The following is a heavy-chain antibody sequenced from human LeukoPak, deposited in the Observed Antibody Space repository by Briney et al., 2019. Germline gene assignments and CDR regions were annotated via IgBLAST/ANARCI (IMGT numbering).Heavy chain of an antibody. CDR3: ARAPSESGGYYPEYFRH. D-gene: IGHD3-22*01. CDR2: IKSDGRA. V-gene: IGHV3-74*01. Sequence: GGSLRLSCAASGFTLSSYWMHWVRQAPGKGLEWVSRIKSDGRANYADSVMGRCSIFRGNAKKNVFLQLNSLRAEDRGVYYCARAPSESGGYYPEYFRHWGQGTLVIVSS. CDR1: GFTLSSYW. J-gene: IGHJ1*01.